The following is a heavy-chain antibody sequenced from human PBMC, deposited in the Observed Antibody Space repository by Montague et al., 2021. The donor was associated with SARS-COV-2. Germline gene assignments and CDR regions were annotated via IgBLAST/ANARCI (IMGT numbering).Heavy chain of an antibody. CDR2: IYYSGST. D-gene: IGHD3-10*01. CDR3: ARHYYGSGSYYLGEFDY. V-gene: IGHV4-39*01. CDR1: GGSISSSSYY. J-gene: IGHJ4*02. Sequence: SETLSLTCTVSGGSISSSSYYWGWIRQPPGKGLEWIGSIYYSGSTYYNPSLKSRVTISVDASKNQLSLKLSSVTAAGTAVYYCARHYYGSGSYYLGEFDYWGQGTLVTVSS.